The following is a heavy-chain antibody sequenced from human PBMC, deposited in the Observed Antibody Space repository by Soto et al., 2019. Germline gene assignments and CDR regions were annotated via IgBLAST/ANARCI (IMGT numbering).Heavy chain of an antibody. Sequence: QVQLQESGPGLVKPSETPSLTCTVSGGSINRGGYYWSWIRQLPGKGPEWLGHIYYNGNPYSNPSLKSRVTISIDTSRNQFSLQLTSVSAADTAVYYCAREAPAASDAFDVWGPGTMVSISA. CDR1: GGSINRGGYY. D-gene: IGHD2-2*01. CDR2: IYYNGNP. J-gene: IGHJ3*01. CDR3: AREAPAASDAFDV. V-gene: IGHV4-31*03.